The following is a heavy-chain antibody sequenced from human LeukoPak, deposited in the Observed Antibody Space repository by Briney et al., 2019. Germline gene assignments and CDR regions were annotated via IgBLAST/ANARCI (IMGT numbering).Heavy chain of an antibody. CDR1: GFTFDDYA. Sequence: GGSLRLSCAASGFTFDDYAMHWVRQAPGKGLEWVSGIIWNSGSRGYADSVKGRFTISRDNAKNSLYLQMNSLRTDDTALYYCAKSGSSSWSDSTLRNWFDTWGQGTLVTVSS. V-gene: IGHV3-9*01. CDR3: AKSGSSSWSDSTLRNWFDT. CDR2: IIWNSGSR. D-gene: IGHD6-13*01. J-gene: IGHJ5*02.